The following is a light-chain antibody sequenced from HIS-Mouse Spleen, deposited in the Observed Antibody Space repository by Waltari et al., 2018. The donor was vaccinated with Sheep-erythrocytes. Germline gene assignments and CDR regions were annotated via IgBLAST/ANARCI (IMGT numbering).Light chain of an antibody. CDR1: SRDVGGYNY. CDR2: DVS. V-gene: IGLV2-11*01. Sequence: QSALTQPRSVSGSPGQSVTISCTGTSRDVGGYNYVSWYQQHPGKAPKHMIYDVSKRPSGVPDRFSGSKSGNTASLTISGLQAEDEADYYCCSYAGSYNHVFATGTKVTVL. CDR3: CSYAGSYNHV. J-gene: IGLJ1*01.